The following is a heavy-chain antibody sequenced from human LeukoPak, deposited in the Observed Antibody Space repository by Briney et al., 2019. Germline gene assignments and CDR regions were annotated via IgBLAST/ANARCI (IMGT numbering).Heavy chain of an antibody. CDR3: ARDQNL. Sequence: GGSLRLSCAASGFTFSSYAMSWVRQAPGKGLEWVSVTDTGGRTYYADSVKGRFTISRDNSRNTVDLQMNSLRVDDTAVYYCARDQNLWGQGTLVTVSS. V-gene: IGHV3-53*01. D-gene: IGHD2/OR15-2a*01. J-gene: IGHJ4*02. CDR2: TDTGGRT. CDR1: GFTFSSYA.